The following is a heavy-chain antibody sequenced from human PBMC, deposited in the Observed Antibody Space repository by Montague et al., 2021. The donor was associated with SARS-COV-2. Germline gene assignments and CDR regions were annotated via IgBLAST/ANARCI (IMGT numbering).Heavy chain of an antibody. CDR3: ARDHGQWFGELWGHGLDV. V-gene: IGHV4-31*03. CDR1: SGSINTGHH. D-gene: IGHD3-10*01. J-gene: IGHJ6*02. Sequence: TLSLTCSVSSGSINTGHHWSWIRQHPMRGLEWIGYLYYSGSTYYNPSFKGRVTISIDTATNQFSLELTSMTAADTAVYYCARDHGQWFGELWGHGLDVWGQGTTVIVSS. CDR2: LYYSGST.